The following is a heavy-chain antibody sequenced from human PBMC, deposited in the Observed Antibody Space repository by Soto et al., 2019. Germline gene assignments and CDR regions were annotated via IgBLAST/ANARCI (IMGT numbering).Heavy chain of an antibody. CDR1: GFTFSSYG. CDR2: ISYDGSNK. Sequence: QVQLVESGGGVVQPGRSLRLSCAASGFTFSSYGMHWVRQAPGKGLEGVAVISYDGSNKYYADSVKGRFTISRDNSQNTVDLEMNSLEAEDTAVYYCAKADLYYYDSSGYYPDYYYGMDVWGQGTTVTVSS. D-gene: IGHD3-22*01. V-gene: IGHV3-30*18. CDR3: AKADLYYYDSSGYYPDYYYGMDV. J-gene: IGHJ6*02.